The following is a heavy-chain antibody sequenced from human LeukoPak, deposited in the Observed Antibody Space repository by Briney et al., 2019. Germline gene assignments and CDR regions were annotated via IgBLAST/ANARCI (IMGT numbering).Heavy chain of an antibody. CDR2: INPNSGGT. V-gene: IGHV1-2*02. Sequence: ASVKVSCKASGYTFTGYYMHWVRQAPGQGLEWMGWINPNSGGTNYAQKLQGRVTMTTDTSTSTAYMELRSLRSDDTAVYYCASAYCGGDCSKWYFDYWGQGTLVTVSS. D-gene: IGHD2-21*01. CDR1: GYTFTGYY. CDR3: ASAYCGGDCSKWYFDY. J-gene: IGHJ4*02.